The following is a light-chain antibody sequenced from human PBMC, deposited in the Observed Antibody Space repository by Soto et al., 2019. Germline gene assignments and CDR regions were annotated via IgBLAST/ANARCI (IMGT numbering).Light chain of an antibody. Sequence: DIQLTQSPSSLSASVGDRVTITCRASQSISSYLTWYQQKPGKAPTVLIYAASSLKSGVPSMFSGSGSRTDFNINISSLQPEASATYYCQHSYSTPTFGQGTKLEIK. J-gene: IGKJ2*01. CDR3: QHSYSTPT. V-gene: IGKV1-39*01. CDR2: AAS. CDR1: QSISSY.